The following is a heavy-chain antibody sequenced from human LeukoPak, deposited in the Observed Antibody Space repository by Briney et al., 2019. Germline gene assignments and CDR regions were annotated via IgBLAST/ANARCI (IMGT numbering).Heavy chain of an antibody. CDR2: INPHSGDR. CDR1: GYTFTDYY. V-gene: IGHV1-2*02. CDR3: ARDSGNYDILKGAFDI. J-gene: IGHJ3*02. Sequence: GASVKVSCKASGYTFTDYYIHWVRQAPGQGPEWMGWINPHSGDRHYSQKFQGRVTMTRDTSISTAYMELSRLRSDDTAVYYCARDSGNYDILKGAFDIWGQGTMVTVSS. D-gene: IGHD3-9*01.